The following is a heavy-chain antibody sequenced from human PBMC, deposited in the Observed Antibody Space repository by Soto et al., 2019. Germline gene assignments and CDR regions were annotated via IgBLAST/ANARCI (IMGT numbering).Heavy chain of an antibody. J-gene: IGHJ5*02. V-gene: IGHV3-23*01. Sequence: QLLQSGGGLVQPGGSLTLSCAASGFTFGTSAMRWVRQAPGEGLEWVSTIGGSGGSTYYADSVKGRFTISRDNSRNAVYLPMTGVRGADSSLYCCVKNRAWFHTWGQGALVPVSS. CDR2: IGGSGGST. CDR3: VKNRAWFHT. CDR1: GFTFGTSA.